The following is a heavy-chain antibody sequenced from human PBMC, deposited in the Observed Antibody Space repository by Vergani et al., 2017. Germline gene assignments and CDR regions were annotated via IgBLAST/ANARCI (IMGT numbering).Heavy chain of an antibody. Sequence: EVQLVESGGGLVQPGRSLRLSGTASGFTFDDYAMHWVRQAPGKGLEWVSGISWNSGSIGYADSVKGRFTISRDNAKNSLYLQMNSLRAEDTAVYYCAKGDSSGSYFDYWGQGTLVTVSS. CDR2: ISWNSGSI. D-gene: IGHD3-22*01. V-gene: IGHV3-9*01. J-gene: IGHJ4*02. CDR1: GFTFDDYA. CDR3: AKGDSSGSYFDY.